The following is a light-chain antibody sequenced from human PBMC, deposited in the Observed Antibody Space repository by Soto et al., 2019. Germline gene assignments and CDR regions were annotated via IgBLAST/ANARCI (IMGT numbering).Light chain of an antibody. CDR1: SSNIGSNA. J-gene: IGLJ1*01. V-gene: IGLV1-44*01. CDR2: NND. CDR3: AAWDDRLDGLV. Sequence: QSVLTQPPSASGTPRQRVTISCSGGSSNIGSNAVNWYQHIPGTAPKLLIYNNDERPSGVPARFSGSQSGTSASLAISGLHSEDEADYYCAAWDDRLDGLVFGTGTKLTVL.